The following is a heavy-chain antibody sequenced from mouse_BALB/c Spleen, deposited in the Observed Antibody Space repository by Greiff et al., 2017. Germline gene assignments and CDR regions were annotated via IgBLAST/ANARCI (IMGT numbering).Heavy chain of an antibody. CDR1: GFTFSSFG. CDR2: ISSGSSTI. V-gene: IGHV5-17*02. CDR3: ARFRRGYAMDY. J-gene: IGHJ4*01. Sequence: EVMLVESGGGLVQPGGSRKLSCAASGFTFSSFGMHWVRQAPEKGLEWVAYISSGSSTIYYADTVKGRFTISRDNPKNTLFLQMTSLRSEDTAMYYCARFRRGYAMDYWGQGTSVTVSS.